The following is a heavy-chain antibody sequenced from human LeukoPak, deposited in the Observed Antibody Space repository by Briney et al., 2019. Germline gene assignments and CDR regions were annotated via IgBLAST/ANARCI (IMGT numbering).Heavy chain of an antibody. CDR3: ARLWDGDLDY. V-gene: IGHV4-59*01. D-gene: IGHD4-17*01. J-gene: IGHJ4*02. Sequence: SETLSLTCTVSGGSISSYYWSWIRQPPGKGLEWIGYIYYSGSTNYNPSLKSRVTTSVDTSKNQVSLKLSSVTAADTAVYYCARLWDGDLDYWGQGTLVTVSS. CDR2: IYYSGST. CDR1: GGSISSYY.